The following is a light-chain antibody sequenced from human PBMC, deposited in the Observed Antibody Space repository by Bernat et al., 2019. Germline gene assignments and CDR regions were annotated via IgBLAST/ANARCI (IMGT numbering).Light chain of an antibody. J-gene: IGKJ1*01. CDR3: QQYNSYPWT. CDR2: KAS. V-gene: IGKV1-5*03. Sequence: DIQMTQSPSILSASVGDRVTITCRASQSISSWLARYQQKPGKAPKLLIYKASSLESGVPSRFSGSGSGTEFTLTISSLQPDDFATYYCQQYNSYPWTFGQGTKVEIK. CDR1: QSISSW.